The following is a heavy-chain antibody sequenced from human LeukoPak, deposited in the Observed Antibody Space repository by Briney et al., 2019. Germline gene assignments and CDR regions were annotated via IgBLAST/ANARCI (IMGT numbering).Heavy chain of an antibody. CDR2: INPNSGGT. V-gene: IGHV1-2*02. CDR3: ARYFLGTTGGFYYGMDV. D-gene: IGHD3-16*01. CDR1: GYTFTGYY. Sequence: ASVKVSCKASGYTFTGYYMNWVRQAPGQGLEWMGWINPNSGGTNYAQKFQGRVTMTRDTSISTAYMELSRLRSDDTAVYYCARYFLGTTGGFYYGMDVWGQGTTVTVSS. J-gene: IGHJ6*02.